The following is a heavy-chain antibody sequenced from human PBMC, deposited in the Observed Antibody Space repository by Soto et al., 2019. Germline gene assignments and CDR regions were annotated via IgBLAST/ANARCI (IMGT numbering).Heavy chain of an antibody. CDR1: GFTFSDYY. CDR3: AKDAIAVAGIIYYFDY. J-gene: IGHJ4*02. Sequence: GGSLRLSCAASGFTFSDYYMSWIRQAPGKGLEWVSYISSSSSYTYYADSVKGRFTISRDNSKNTLYLQMNSLRAEDTAVYYCAKDAIAVAGIIYYFDYWGQGTLVTVSS. D-gene: IGHD6-19*01. CDR2: ISSSSSYT. V-gene: IGHV3-11*03.